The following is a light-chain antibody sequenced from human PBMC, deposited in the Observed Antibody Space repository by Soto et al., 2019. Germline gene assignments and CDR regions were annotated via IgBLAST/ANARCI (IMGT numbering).Light chain of an antibody. CDR1: QSINSN. V-gene: IGKV3-15*01. CDR3: QHYNNWPPWT. J-gene: IGKJ1*01. CDR2: GAS. Sequence: IVMTQSPATLSVSPGERATLSCRASQSINSNLGWYQQKFGQAPRLLIYGASTRATGVPARFNGSGSGTEFSLTITSLQSEDFAVYYCQHYNNWPPWTFGQGTKVEI.